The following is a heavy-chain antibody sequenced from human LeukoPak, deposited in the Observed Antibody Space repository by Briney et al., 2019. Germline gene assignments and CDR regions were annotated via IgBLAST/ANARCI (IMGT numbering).Heavy chain of an antibody. CDR1: GGSINNYY. CDR2: IYSSGST. D-gene: IGHD4-17*01. Sequence: PSETLSLTCTVSGGSINNYYWNWIRQPPGKGLEWIGYIYSSGSTNYNPSLNSRVTISVDTSKNQFSLKLTSVTAADTAVYYCASTTTTYYSYFYYYMGVWGKGTTVTVSS. CDR3: ASTTTTYYSYFYYYMGV. V-gene: IGHV4-4*09. J-gene: IGHJ6*03.